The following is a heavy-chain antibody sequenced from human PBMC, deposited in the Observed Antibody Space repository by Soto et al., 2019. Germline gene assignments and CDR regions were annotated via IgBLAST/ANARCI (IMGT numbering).Heavy chain of an antibody. V-gene: IGHV3-30*03. CDR1: GFTFSTYV. Sequence: QVQLVESGGGVVQLGRSLRLSCVASGFTFSTYVMHWVRQAPGKGLEWVALISSDGTNKFYVESVKGRFTISRDNTKDTMYLQMNSLRAEDTAVYYCATSNGWFSFDYWGQGTLVTVSS. CDR2: ISSDGTNK. D-gene: IGHD6-19*01. CDR3: ATSNGWFSFDY. J-gene: IGHJ4*02.